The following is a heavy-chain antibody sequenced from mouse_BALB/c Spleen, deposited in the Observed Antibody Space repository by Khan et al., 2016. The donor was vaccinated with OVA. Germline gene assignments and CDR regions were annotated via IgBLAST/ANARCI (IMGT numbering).Heavy chain of an antibody. D-gene: IGHD2-14*01. Sequence: QVQLKQSGTELARPGASVKMSCKASVYTFSNYTMHWVKQRPGQGLEWIGYINPNTSYTYYNQKFNDKATLTTDKSSSTAYMQLSSLTSDDSAVYYWSSDYRYPAWFAFWGQGTLVTVSA. V-gene: IGHV1-4*01. CDR2: INPNTSYT. J-gene: IGHJ3*01. CDR3: SSDYRYPAWFAF. CDR1: VYTFSNYT.